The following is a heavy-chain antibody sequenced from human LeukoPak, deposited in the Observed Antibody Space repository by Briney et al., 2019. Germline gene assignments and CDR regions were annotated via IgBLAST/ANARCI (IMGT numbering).Heavy chain of an antibody. Sequence: SETLSLTCTVSGGFISSYYWSWIRQPPGKGLEWIGYIYYSGSTNYNPSLKSRVTISVDTSKNQFSLKLSSVTAADTAVYYCARETSQKGAHYMDVWGKGTTVTISS. V-gene: IGHV4-59*01. J-gene: IGHJ6*03. CDR1: GGFISSYY. CDR2: IYYSGST. CDR3: ARETSQKGAHYMDV. D-gene: IGHD3-16*01.